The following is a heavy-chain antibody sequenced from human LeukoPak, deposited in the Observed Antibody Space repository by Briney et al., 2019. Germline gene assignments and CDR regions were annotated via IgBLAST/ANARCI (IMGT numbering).Heavy chain of an antibody. CDR2: ISGRGGST. D-gene: IGHD3-22*01. J-gene: IGHJ4*02. V-gene: IGHV3-23*01. CDR1: GFTFSSYS. Sequence: GGSLRLSCAASGFTFSSYSMNWVRQTPGKGLEWVSTISGRGGSTYYADSVKGRFTISRDNAKNTLFLQMNSLRAEDTAVYYCARDNDSSSYYDYWGQGTLVTVSS. CDR3: ARDNDSSSYYDY.